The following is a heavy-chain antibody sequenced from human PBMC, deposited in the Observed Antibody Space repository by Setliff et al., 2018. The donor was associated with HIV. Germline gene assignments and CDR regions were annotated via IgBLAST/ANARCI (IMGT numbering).Heavy chain of an antibody. J-gene: IGHJ4*02. CDR2: IKQDGSAK. CDR3: VRRGGGYEDSSGYLWAHDY. D-gene: IGHD3-22*01. Sequence: QSGGSLRLSCVASGFTFSNYWMSWVRQAPGKGLEWVANIKQDGSAKFYVDSVEGRFTISRDNAQNSLYLQMNSLRAEDTAVYYCVRRGGGYEDSSGYLWAHDYWGQGTLVTVSS. CDR1: GFTFSNYW. V-gene: IGHV3-7*01.